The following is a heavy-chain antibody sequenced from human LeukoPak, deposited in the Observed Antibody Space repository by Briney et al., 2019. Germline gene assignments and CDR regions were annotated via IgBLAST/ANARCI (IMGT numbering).Heavy chain of an antibody. V-gene: IGHV1-18*01. D-gene: IGHD6-19*01. CDR3: ARDGDPYISGWPEY. CDR2: ISPYNGNT. CDR1: GYTFTSYG. Sequence: GASVKVSCKASGYTFTSYGVSWVRQAPGQGLEWMGWISPYNGNTNYEENFQDRVTMTTDPSTTTAYMELRSLTPDDTAIYYCARDGDPYISGWPEYWGQGTLVTVSS. J-gene: IGHJ4*02.